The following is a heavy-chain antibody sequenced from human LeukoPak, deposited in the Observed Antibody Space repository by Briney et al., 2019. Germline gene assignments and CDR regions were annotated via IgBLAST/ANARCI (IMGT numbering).Heavy chain of an antibody. V-gene: IGHV3-23*01. Sequence: GGSLRLSCAASGFTFSSNAMSWVRQAPGKGLEWVSGISGSGANTYYADSVKGPFTISRDNSKNTLYLQMNSLRAEDTAVYSCAKETDYNYIYYFDYWGQGTLVTVSS. D-gene: IGHD5-24*01. CDR3: AKETDYNYIYYFDY. CDR2: ISGSGANT. CDR1: GFTFSSNA. J-gene: IGHJ4*02.